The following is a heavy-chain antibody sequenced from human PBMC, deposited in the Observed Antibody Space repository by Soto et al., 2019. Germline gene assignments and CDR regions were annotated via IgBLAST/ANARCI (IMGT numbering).Heavy chain of an antibody. J-gene: IGHJ6*02. D-gene: IGHD2-2*02. CDR1: GFTFSSYS. CDR2: ISSSSSTI. CDR3: AIDLCSSTSCYRERTFYYYYGMDV. Sequence: GGSLRLSCAASGFTFSSYSMNWVRQAPGKGLEWVSYISSSSSTIYYADSVKGRFTISRDNAKNSLYLQMNSLRDEDTAVYYCAIDLCSSTSCYRERTFYYYYGMDVWGQGTTVTVSS. V-gene: IGHV3-48*02.